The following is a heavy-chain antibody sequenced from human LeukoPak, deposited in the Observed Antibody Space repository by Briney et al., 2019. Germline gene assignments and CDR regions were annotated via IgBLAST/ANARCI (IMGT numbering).Heavy chain of an antibody. V-gene: IGHV3-23*01. D-gene: IGHD1-26*01. Sequence: PGASLRLSCAASGFTFSSYAMSWVRQAPGKGLEWVSAISGSGGSTYYADSVKGRFTISRDNSKNTLYLQMNSLRAEDTAVYYCAKDGTYSGSYLYYFDYWGQETLVTVSS. J-gene: IGHJ4*02. CDR1: GFTFSSYA. CDR3: AKDGTYSGSYLYYFDY. CDR2: ISGSGGST.